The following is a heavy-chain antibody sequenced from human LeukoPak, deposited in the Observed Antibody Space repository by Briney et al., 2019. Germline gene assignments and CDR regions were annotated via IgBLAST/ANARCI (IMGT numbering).Heavy chain of an antibody. CDR2: IYTTGST. V-gene: IGHV4-61*09. J-gene: IGHJ5*02. CDR3: AREGTYYYESSAYSLFDP. Sequence: SQSLSLTCTVSGGSINTGSYYWSWIRQPAGKGLEWIGHIYTTGSTNYNPSLKSRVTISLDTSKNQFSLKLNSVTAADTAVYYCAREGTYYYESSAYSLFDPWGQGTLVTVSS. CDR1: GGSINTGSYY. D-gene: IGHD3-22*01.